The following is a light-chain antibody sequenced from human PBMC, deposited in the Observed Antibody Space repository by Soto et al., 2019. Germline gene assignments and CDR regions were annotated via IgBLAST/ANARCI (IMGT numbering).Light chain of an antibody. V-gene: IGLV3-1*01. CDR1: NLGDKY. Sequence: SYELTQPPSVSVSPGQTARITCSGDNLGDKYVCWYQQKSGQSPVLVIYQDTKRPSGIPERFSGSNSGNTATLTISGTQAMDEADYYCQAWDSSTFYVFGTGTKLTVL. CDR3: QAWDSSTFYV. CDR2: QDT. J-gene: IGLJ1*01.